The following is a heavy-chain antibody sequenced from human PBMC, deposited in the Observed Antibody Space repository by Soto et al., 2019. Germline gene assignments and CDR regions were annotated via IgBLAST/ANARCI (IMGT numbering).Heavy chain of an antibody. D-gene: IGHD2-8*01. CDR1: GGSFSGYY. Sequence: SETLSLTCAVYGGSFSGYYWSWIRQPPGKGLEWIGEINHSGSTNYNPSLKSRVTISVDTSKNQFSLKLSSVTAADTAVYYCASDVYGFWGQGTLVTVSS. J-gene: IGHJ4*02. V-gene: IGHV4-34*01. CDR2: INHSGST. CDR3: ASDVYGF.